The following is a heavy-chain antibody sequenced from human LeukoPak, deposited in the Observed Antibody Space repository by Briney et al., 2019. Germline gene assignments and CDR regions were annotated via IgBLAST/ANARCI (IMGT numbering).Heavy chain of an antibody. CDR2: INSDGSST. CDR3: ARDLGGTAAGTSPRNY. D-gene: IGHD6-13*01. CDR1: GFTFSDYY. V-gene: IGHV3-74*01. Sequence: GGSLRLSCAASGFTFSDYYMSWIRQAPGKGLEWVSRINSDGSSTSYADSVKGRFTISRDNAKNTLYLQMNSLRAEDTAVYYCARDLGGTAAGTSPRNYWGQGTLVTVFS. J-gene: IGHJ4*02.